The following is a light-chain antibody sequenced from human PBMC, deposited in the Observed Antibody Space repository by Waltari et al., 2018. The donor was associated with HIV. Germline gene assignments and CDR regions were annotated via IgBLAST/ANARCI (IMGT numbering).Light chain of an antibody. CDR2: KNF. CDR3: VGWDSSLSAYV. J-gene: IGLJ1*01. V-gene: IGLV1-47*01. Sequence: QSFLTQPPSASGTPGQTVTISCSGSSSNIENDTVYWYQQLPGMTPKLLTYKNFLRPSGVPDRFAASKSGTSASLTISGLRSADEADYYCVGWDSSLSAYVFGAGTKVAVL. CDR1: SSNIENDT.